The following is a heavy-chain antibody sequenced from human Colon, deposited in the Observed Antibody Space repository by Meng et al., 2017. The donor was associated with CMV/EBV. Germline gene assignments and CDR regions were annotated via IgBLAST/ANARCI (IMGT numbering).Heavy chain of an antibody. CDR3: Y. J-gene: IGHJ4*02. CDR1: GFTFSGSA. Sequence: EWPLVDSGGGLVQPGGSLKLSCAASGFTFSGSAIHWVRRASGKGLEWIGRIRSEANSYATAYTASVKGRFSISRDDSRNTAVYYCAKDWPDTRMVTADYWGQGTLVTVSS. CDR2: IRSEANSYAT. D-gene: IGHD5-18*01. V-gene: IGHV3-73*02.